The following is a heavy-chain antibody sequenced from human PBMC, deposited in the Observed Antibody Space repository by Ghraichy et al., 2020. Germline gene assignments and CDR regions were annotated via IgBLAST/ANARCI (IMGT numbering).Heavy chain of an antibody. CDR1: GFIFSSYG. J-gene: IGHJ6*02. CDR3: VREGYCTNAVCFNFYGMDV. Sequence: GSLRLSCAASGFIFSSYGMNWVRQAPGKGLEWLSYISSSGSTIYYADSVKGRFTISRDNAKNSLDLQVNSLRAEDTAVYYCVREGYCTNAVCFNFYGMDVWGQGTTVTVSS. D-gene: IGHD2-8*01. V-gene: IGHV3-48*01. CDR2: ISSSGSTI.